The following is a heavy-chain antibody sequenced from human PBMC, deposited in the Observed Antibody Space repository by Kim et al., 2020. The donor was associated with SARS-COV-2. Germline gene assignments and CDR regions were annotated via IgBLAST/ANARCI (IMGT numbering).Heavy chain of an antibody. J-gene: IGHJ6*02. CDR1: GGTFNTYA. V-gene: IGHV1-69*13. Sequence: SVKVSCKASGGTFNTYAISWVRQAPGQGLDWMGGIIPIFGTASYAQKFQGRVTITAHESTTTAYMELSSLRSEDTAVYYCAREGSSSLSVDYFYGMDVWGQGTTVTVSS. CDR2: IIPIFGTA. CDR3: AREGSSSLSVDYFYGMDV. D-gene: IGHD2-2*01.